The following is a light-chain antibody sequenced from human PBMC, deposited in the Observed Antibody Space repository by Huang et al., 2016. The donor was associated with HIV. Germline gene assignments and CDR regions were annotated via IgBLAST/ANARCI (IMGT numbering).Light chain of an antibody. CDR2: GSS. CDR3: QQYNTSPRT. Sequence: ENLMTQSPSTLSVSPGESATLSCRASQSVFKNLAWYQQKPGQAPKLLIYGSSTRAAGIPARVSGSGSGTDFTLTISSRQSEDFAVYYCQQYNTSPRTFGQGTKVEV. J-gene: IGKJ1*01. CDR1: QSVFKN. V-gene: IGKV3-15*01.